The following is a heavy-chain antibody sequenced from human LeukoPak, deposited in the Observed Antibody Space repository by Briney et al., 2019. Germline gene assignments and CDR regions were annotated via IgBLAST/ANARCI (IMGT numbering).Heavy chain of an antibody. J-gene: IGHJ4*02. CDR3: ARDAGYGYWVIDY. V-gene: IGHV3-48*04. D-gene: IGHD5-18*01. CDR1: GFTFSSYW. Sequence: PGGSLRLSCAASGFTFSSYWMHWVRQAPGKGLEWVSYISSSGSTIYYADSVKGRFTISRDNAKNSLYLQMNSLRAEDTAVYYCARDAGYGYWVIDYWGQGTLVTVSS. CDR2: ISSSGSTI.